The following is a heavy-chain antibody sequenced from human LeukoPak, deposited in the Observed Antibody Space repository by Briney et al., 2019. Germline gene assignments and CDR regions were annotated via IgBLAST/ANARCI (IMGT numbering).Heavy chain of an antibody. D-gene: IGHD6-13*01. CDR2: IYYSGST. J-gene: IGHJ5*02. CDR1: GGSISSYY. V-gene: IGHV4-59*01. CDR3: ARDFAGPRNWFDP. Sequence: KTSETLSLTCTVSGGSISSYYWSWIRQPPGKGLEWIGYIYYSGSTNYNPSLESRVTISVDTSKNQFSLKLSSVTAADTAVYYCARDFAGPRNWFDPWGQGTLVTVSS.